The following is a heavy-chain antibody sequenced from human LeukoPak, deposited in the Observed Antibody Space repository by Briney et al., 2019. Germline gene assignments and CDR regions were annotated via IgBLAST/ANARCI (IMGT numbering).Heavy chain of an antibody. Sequence: GRSLRLSCAASGFTFSGYGMHWVRQAPGKGLEWVAVISYDGSNKYYADSVKGRFTISRDNSKNTLYLQMNSLRAEDTAVYYCAKDLGAVVPAAMGLDYWGQGTLVTVSS. J-gene: IGHJ4*02. CDR3: AKDLGAVVPAAMGLDY. D-gene: IGHD2-2*01. CDR2: ISYDGSNK. V-gene: IGHV3-30*18. CDR1: GFTFSGYG.